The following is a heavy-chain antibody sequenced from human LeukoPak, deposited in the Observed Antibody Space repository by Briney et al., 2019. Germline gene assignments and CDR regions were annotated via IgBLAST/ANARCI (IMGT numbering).Heavy chain of an antibody. J-gene: IGHJ4*02. CDR1: GFTFDTYG. CDR2: INQDGSEK. CDR3: ARDGVRDGLYFDR. Sequence: GGSLRLSCADSGFTFDTYGMSWVRQAPGKGLEWVASINQDGSEKYYLDSVKGRFTISRDNAKNSLYLQMNSLRDEDTAVYSCARDGVRDGLYFDRWGQGTLVTVSS. D-gene: IGHD5-24*01. V-gene: IGHV3-7*01.